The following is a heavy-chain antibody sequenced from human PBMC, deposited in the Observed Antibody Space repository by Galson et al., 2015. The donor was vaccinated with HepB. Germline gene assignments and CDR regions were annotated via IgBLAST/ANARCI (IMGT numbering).Heavy chain of an antibody. Sequence: SLRLSCAASGFALNHYALSWVRPGPGQGLEWVSAISGSGGSTYYADSVKGRFTISRDNSKNTLYLQMNSLRAEDTAVYYCAKDTPGIRHAVKEYGYLVGPFDYWGQGTLVTVSS. D-gene: IGHD2-15*01. CDR3: AKDTPGIRHAVKEYGYLVGPFDY. CDR1: GFALNHYA. J-gene: IGHJ4*02. V-gene: IGHV3-23*01. CDR2: ISGSGGST.